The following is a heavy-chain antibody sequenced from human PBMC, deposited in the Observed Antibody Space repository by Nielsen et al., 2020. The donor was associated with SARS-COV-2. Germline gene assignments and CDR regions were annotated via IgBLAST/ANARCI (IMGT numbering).Heavy chain of an antibody. D-gene: IGHD3-10*01. CDR1: GFTFTSSA. CDR3: AAEGSYGSGRFGY. Sequence: SVKVSCKASGFTFTSSAMQWVRQARGQRLEWIGWIVVGSGNTNYAQKFQERVTITRDMSTTTAYMELSSLRSEDTAVYYCAAEGSYGSGRFGYWGQGTLVTVSS. V-gene: IGHV1-58*02. J-gene: IGHJ4*02. CDR2: IVVGSGNT.